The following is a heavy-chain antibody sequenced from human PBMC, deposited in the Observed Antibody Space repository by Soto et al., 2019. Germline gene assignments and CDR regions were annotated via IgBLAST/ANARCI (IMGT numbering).Heavy chain of an antibody. CDR2: IWYDRSNT. V-gene: IGHV3-33*01. CDR1: GCTFSSYG. J-gene: IGHJ5*01. CDR3: ARDASAYDGGWYPRGFDP. D-gene: IGHD6-19*01. Sequence: WGSLSLSCAASGCTFSSYGMHCFGQAPAERREWVAVIWYDRSNTYYAASVKCRFTISRDNSKNTLYLQMNSLRVEDTAVYFCARDASAYDGGWYPRGFDPWGQGTMVTVSS.